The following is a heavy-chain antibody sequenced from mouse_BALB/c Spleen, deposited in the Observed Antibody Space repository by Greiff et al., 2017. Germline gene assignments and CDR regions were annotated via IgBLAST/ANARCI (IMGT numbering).Heavy chain of an antibody. D-gene: IGHD2-4*01. J-gene: IGHJ4*01. CDR1: GYTFTDYN. V-gene: IGHV1S29*02. CDR3: ARSGGLRRTDYYAMDY. CDR2: IYPYNGGT. Sequence: VQLQQSGPELVKPGASVKISFKASGYTFTDYNMHWVKQSHGKSLEWIGYIYPYNGGTGYNQKFKSKATLTVDNSSSTAYMELRSLTSEDSAVYYCARSGGLRRTDYYAMDYWGQGTSVTVSS.